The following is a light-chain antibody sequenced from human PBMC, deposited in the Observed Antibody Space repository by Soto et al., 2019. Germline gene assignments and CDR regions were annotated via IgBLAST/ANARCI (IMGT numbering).Light chain of an antibody. CDR3: QHFGGSLPVT. CDR1: QSVDIN. J-gene: IGKJ5*01. Sequence: EIVLTQSPATLSVSPGERVALSSRSSQSVDINLAWYQQKPGQAPRLLIYGASTRATDMPGRFSGRGSGTDFTLTISRLEPEDFAVYYCQHFGGSLPVTFGQGTRLEIK. V-gene: IGKV3-20*01. CDR2: GAS.